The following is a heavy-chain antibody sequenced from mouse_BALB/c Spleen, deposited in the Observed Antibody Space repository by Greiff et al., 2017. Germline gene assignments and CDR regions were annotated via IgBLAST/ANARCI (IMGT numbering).Heavy chain of an antibody. CDR2: INPSNGRT. CDR3: ARGGNYEDY. CDR1: GYTFTSYW. V-gene: IGHV1S81*02. J-gene: IGHJ2*01. D-gene: IGHD2-1*01. Sequence: QVQLQQPGAELVKPGASVKLSCKASGYTFTSYWMHWVKQRPGQGLEWIGEINPSNGRTNYNEKFKSKATLTVDKSSSTAYMQLSSLTSVDSAVYYCARGGNYEDYWGQGTTLTVSS.